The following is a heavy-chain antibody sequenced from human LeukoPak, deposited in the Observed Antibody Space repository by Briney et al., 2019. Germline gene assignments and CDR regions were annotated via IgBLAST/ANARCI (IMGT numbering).Heavy chain of an antibody. CDR1: GDSISSYY. J-gene: IGHJ3*02. Sequence: PSETLSLTCTVSGDSISSYYWSWIRQPAGKGLEYIGRMHTSGTTNYNPSLKSRVTMSVDTSKNQFSLKLTSVTAADTAVYYCASQTLSDAFNIWGQGTLVTVSS. CDR2: MHTSGTT. CDR3: ASQTLSDAFNI. V-gene: IGHV4-4*07.